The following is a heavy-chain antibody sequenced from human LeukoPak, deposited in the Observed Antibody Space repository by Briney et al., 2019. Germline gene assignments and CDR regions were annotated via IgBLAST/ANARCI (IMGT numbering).Heavy chain of an antibody. Sequence: PSETLSLTCSVSGGSISSGSYYWSWIRQPPGKGLEWIGYIYYSGSTNYNLSLKSRVTISVDTSKNQFSLKLSSVTAADTAVYYCAREHSGWFRYWGQGTLVTVSS. D-gene: IGHD6-19*01. V-gene: IGHV4-61*01. CDR1: GGSISSGSYY. CDR3: AREHSGWFRY. J-gene: IGHJ4*02. CDR2: IYYSGST.